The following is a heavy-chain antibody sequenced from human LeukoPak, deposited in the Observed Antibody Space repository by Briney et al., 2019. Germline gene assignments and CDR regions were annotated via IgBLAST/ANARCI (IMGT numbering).Heavy chain of an antibody. V-gene: IGHV3-11*01. D-gene: IGHD4-17*01. CDR2: ISSSGSTI. CDR3: ATCNMTTVSP. CDR1: GFTFSDHY. Sequence: GGSLRLSCAASGFTFSDHYMSWIRQAPGKGLEWVSYISSSGSTIYYAGSVKGRFTISRDNAKNSLYLQMNSLRAEDTAVYYCATCNMTTVSPWGQGTLVTVSS. J-gene: IGHJ5*02.